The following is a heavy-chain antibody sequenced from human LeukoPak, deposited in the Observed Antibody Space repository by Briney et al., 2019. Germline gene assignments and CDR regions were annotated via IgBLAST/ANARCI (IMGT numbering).Heavy chain of an antibody. CDR3: ARNLYSIAWYYYDY. V-gene: IGHV4-4*07. Sequence: SETLSLTCTVSGGSISSYYWSWIRQPAGKGLEWIGRIYTSGSTNYNPSLKSRVTISVDTSKNQFFLNLSSVTAADTAVYYCARNLYSIAWYYYDYWGQGTLVTVSS. CDR2: IYTSGST. CDR1: GGSISSYY. D-gene: IGHD6-19*01. J-gene: IGHJ4*02.